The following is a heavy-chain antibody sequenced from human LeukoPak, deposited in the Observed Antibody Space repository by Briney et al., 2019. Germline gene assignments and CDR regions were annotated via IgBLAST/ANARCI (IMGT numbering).Heavy chain of an antibody. CDR1: GYTFTGYY. CDR3: ARERNVLLWFGELLR. J-gene: IGHJ4*02. D-gene: IGHD3-10*01. V-gene: IGHV1-2*06. CDR2: INPNSGGT. Sequence: GASVTVSCKASGYTFTGYYMHWVRQAPGQGLEWMGRINPNSGGTNYAQKFQGRVTMTRDTSISTAYMELSRLRSDDTAVYYYARERNVLLWFGELLRWGQGTLVTVSS.